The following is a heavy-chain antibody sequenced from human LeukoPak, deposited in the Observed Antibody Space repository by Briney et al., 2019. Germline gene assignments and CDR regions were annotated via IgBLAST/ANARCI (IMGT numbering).Heavy chain of an antibody. J-gene: IGHJ4*02. CDR2: IYYSGNT. Sequence: SETLSLTRTVSGGSISSSSYYWDWIRQPPGEGLEWIGSIYYSGNTYYNPSLKSRVTISVDTSKNQFSLKLSSVTAADTAVYYCARDYSGAGTVGATGGYWGQGTLVTVSS. CDR3: ARDYSGAGTVGATGGY. D-gene: IGHD1-26*01. CDR1: GGSISSSSYY. V-gene: IGHV4-39*02.